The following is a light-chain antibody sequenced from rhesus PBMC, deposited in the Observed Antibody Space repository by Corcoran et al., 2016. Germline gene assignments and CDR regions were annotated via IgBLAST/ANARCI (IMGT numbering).Light chain of an antibody. J-gene: IGKJ1*01. Sequence: DIQMTQSPSSLSVSVGDRVTITCQASQGISNNFAWYQQKPGKVPKLLLYAASTLQSGVPSRFSGSGSGTDFTLTISSLQPEDCATYYCQHGYGIPWTFGQGTKVEIK. CDR3: QHGYGIPWT. CDR1: QGISNN. V-gene: IGKV1S17*01. CDR2: AAS.